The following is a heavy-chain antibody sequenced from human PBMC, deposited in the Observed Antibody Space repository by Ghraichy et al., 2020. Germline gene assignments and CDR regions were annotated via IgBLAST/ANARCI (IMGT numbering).Heavy chain of an antibody. Sequence: SETLSLTCAVYGGSFSGYYWSWIRQPPGKGLEWIGEINHSGSTNYNPSLKSRVTISVDTSKNQFSLKLSSVTAADTAVYYCARCPWCGSGSYADYFDYWGQGTLVTVSS. CDR2: INHSGST. CDR3: ARCPWCGSGSYADYFDY. D-gene: IGHD3-10*01. J-gene: IGHJ4*02. CDR1: GGSFSGYY. V-gene: IGHV4-34*01.